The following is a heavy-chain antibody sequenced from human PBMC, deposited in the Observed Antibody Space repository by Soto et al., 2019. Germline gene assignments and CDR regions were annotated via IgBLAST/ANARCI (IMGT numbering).Heavy chain of an antibody. D-gene: IGHD3-10*01. CDR1: GGSFSGYY. J-gene: IGHJ5*02. CDR3: TRGHYSSGSFLPFDP. CDR2: INHSGST. V-gene: IGHV4-34*01. Sequence: SETLSLTCAVYGGSFSGYYWSWIRQPPGKGLEWIGEINHSGSTNYNPSLKSRVTISVDTSKNQFSLKLSSVTAADTAVYYCTRGHYSSGSFLPFDPWGQGTLVTVSS.